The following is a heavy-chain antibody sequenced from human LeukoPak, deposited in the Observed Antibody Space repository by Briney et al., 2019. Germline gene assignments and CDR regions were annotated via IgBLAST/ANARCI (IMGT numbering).Heavy chain of an antibody. CDR2: IYHAGSI. CDR3: ARDGVYGGSGSLNWFDP. D-gene: IGHD3-10*01. Sequence: SETLSLTCTVSGGSISRSSYYWGWIRQPPGKGLEWIGSIYHAGSIYYNPSLKSRVTISIDTSKNRFSLDLNSVTADGTAVYYCARDGVYGGSGSLNWFDPWGQGTLVTVSS. J-gene: IGHJ5*02. V-gene: IGHV4-39*07. CDR1: GGSISRSSYY.